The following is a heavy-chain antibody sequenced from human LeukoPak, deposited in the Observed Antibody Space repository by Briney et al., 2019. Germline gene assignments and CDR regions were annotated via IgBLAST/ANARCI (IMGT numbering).Heavy chain of an antibody. V-gene: IGHV3-7*01. D-gene: IGHD2-21*01. CDR1: GFSFSSYW. CDR3: ARIANLDEGMDV. Sequence: SGGSLRLSCAASGFSFSSYWMAWVRQAPGKGLEWVANMNPDGSEKKYAVSVKGRFTISRDNAGNSLYLQMNSLRAEETAVYFCARIANLDEGMDVWGKGTTVTVSS. J-gene: IGHJ6*03. CDR2: MNPDGSEK.